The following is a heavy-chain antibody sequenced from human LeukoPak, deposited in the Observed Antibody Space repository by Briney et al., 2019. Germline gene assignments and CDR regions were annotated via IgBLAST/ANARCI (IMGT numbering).Heavy chain of an antibody. D-gene: IGHD3-10*01. CDR2: TYYRSKWYY. Sequence: SQTLSLTCAISGDSVSSNSAAWNWIRQSPSRGLEWLGRTYYRSKWYYDYAVSLRSRLTINPDTSKYQLSLQLSSVTPEDTAVYYCARGFYYTGMDVWGQGTTVTVSS. V-gene: IGHV6-1*01. CDR1: GDSVSSNSAA. J-gene: IGHJ6*02. CDR3: ARGFYYTGMDV.